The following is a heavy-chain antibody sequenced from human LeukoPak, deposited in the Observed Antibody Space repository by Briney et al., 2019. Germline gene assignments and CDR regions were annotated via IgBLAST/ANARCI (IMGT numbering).Heavy chain of an antibody. Sequence: VASVKVSCKASGYTFTGYYMHWVRQAPGQGLEWMGWINPNSGGTNYAQKFQGRVTMTRDTSISTAYMELSRLRSDDTAVYYCARTPSSSWPPGRAYYYYYYMDVWGKGTTVTVSS. CDR3: ARTPSSSWPPGRAYYYYYYMDV. V-gene: IGHV1-2*02. D-gene: IGHD6-13*01. CDR1: GYTFTGYY. J-gene: IGHJ6*03. CDR2: INPNSGGT.